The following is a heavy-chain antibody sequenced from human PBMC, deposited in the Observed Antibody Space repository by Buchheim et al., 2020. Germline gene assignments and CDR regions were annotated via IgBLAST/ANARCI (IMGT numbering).Heavy chain of an antibody. CDR2: SFYSGNT. CDR1: GDSISSSGYY. J-gene: IGHJ4*02. V-gene: IGHV4-39*07. Sequence: QLQLQESGPGLVKPSETLSLTCTVSGDSISSSGYYWGWIRQPPGKGLEWIGTSFYSGNTYYNPSLKSRVTISVDTPENQFSLKLSSVTAADTAVYYCTRDPDYAGQGTL. CDR3: TRDPDY.